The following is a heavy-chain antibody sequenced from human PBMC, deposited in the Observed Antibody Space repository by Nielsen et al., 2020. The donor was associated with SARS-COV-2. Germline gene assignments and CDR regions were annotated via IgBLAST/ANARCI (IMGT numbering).Heavy chain of an antibody. J-gene: IGHJ4*02. CDR1: GFTFSKYG. D-gene: IGHD5-12*01. CDR3: ARDARGYYGFDFVFES. CDR2: ILDDGSNA. V-gene: IGHV3-30-3*01. Sequence: GESLKISCAASGFTFSKYGMHWVRQAPGKGLEWVAAILDDGSNAYSGDSVKGRFTVSRDNSKNTLYLQMTDLRTEDTAMYFCARDARGYYGFDFVFESWGQGSLVTVSS.